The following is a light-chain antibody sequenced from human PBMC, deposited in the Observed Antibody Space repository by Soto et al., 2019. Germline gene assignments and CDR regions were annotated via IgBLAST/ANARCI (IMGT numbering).Light chain of an antibody. CDR1: SSDIGGYNY. CDR2: EVS. CDR3: TSYTSSSTNYV. V-gene: IGLV2-14*01. Sequence: QSALTQPASVSGSPGQSITISCTGTSSDIGGYNYASWYQQHPGKAPKLMIYEVSNRPSGVSNRFSGSKSGNTASLTISGLQAEDEADYYCTSYTSSSTNYVFGTGTKVTVL. J-gene: IGLJ1*01.